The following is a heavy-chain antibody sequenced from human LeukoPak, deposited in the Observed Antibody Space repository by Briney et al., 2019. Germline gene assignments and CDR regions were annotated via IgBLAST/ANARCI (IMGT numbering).Heavy chain of an antibody. Sequence: ASVKVSCKASGGTFSSYAISWVRQAPGQGLEWMGTIIPILGIANYAQKFQGRVTITADKSTSTAYMELSSLRAEDTAVYYCARSGTGGYYFDYYFDYWGQGTLVTVSS. V-gene: IGHV1-69*04. J-gene: IGHJ4*02. CDR2: IIPILGIA. CDR1: GGTFSSYA. CDR3: ARSGTGGYYFDYYFDY. D-gene: IGHD2/OR15-2a*01.